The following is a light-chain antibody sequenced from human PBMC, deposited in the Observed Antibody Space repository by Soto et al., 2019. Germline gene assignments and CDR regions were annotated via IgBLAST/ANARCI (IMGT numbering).Light chain of an antibody. Sequence: DLQMTQSPSSLSASVGDRVTITCQASQDISNYLNWYQQKPGKAPKLLIYAASSLQSGVPSRFSGSGSGTDFTLTISSLQPEDFATYYCQQSYSTLRTFGQGTKV. J-gene: IGKJ1*01. CDR3: QQSYSTLRT. CDR2: AAS. CDR1: QDISNY. V-gene: IGKV1-39*01.